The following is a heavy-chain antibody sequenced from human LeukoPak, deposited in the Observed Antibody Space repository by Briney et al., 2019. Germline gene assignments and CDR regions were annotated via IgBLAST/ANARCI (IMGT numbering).Heavy chain of an antibody. CDR2: LYDSGRT. J-gene: IGHJ4*02. CDR3: ARHGPGPYYFDL. Sequence: SETLSLTCTVSGASISSYHWSWHRQPPGQGLEWIGNLYDSGRTKYHPSLKGRVTISEDTFKNQFSLKLNSVTAADTAVYYCARHGPGPYYFDLWGQGTLVTVSS. V-gene: IGHV4-59*08. CDR1: GASISSYH.